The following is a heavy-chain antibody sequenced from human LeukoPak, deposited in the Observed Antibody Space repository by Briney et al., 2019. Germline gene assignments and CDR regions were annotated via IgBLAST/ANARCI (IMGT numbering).Heavy chain of an antibody. D-gene: IGHD1-26*01. CDR3: ARDVVGSLDY. Sequence: QPGGSLRLSCAASGFTFSTYWMAWVRQAPGKGLEWVANIKGDESARHPADSAKGRFTIYRDNTQNSVYLQMSSLRGEDTAVYYCARDVVGSLDYWGQGTLVTVS. V-gene: IGHV3-7*01. CDR2: IKGDESAR. J-gene: IGHJ4*02. CDR1: GFTFSTYW.